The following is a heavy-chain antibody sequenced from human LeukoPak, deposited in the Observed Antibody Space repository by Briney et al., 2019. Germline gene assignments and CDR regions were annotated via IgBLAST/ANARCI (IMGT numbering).Heavy chain of an antibody. CDR3: ARYRITGISDY. J-gene: IGHJ4*02. CDR1: GFAFSDYY. Sequence: GGSLRLSCAASGFAFSDYYMSWIRQAPGKGLEWVSYISSSGSTIYYADSVKGRFTISRDNAKNSLYLQMNSPRAEDTAVYYCARYRITGISDYWGQGTLVTVSS. V-gene: IGHV3-11*01. CDR2: ISSSGSTI. D-gene: IGHD1-20*01.